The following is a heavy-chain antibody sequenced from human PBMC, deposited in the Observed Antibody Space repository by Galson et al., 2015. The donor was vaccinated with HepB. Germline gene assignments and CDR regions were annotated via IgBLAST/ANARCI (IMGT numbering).Heavy chain of an antibody. V-gene: IGHV3-30-3*01. CDR2: ISYDGSNK. CDR3: ARAPSWDSFYYYYYYYMDV. J-gene: IGHJ6*03. D-gene: IGHD2-2*01. CDR1: GFTFSSYA. Sequence: SLRLSCAASGFTFSSYAMHWVRQAPGKGLEWVAVISYDGSNKYYADSVKGRFTISRDNSKNTLYLQMNSLRAEDTAVYYCARAPSWDSFYYYYYYYMDVWGKGTTVTVSS.